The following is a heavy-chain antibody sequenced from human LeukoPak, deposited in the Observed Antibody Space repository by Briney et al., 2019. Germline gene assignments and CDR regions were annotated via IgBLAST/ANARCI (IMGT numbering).Heavy chain of an antibody. Sequence: QAGGSLRLSCAASGFTFSNYGMHWVRQAPGKGLEWAGILSYDGTNTYYGESVKGRFTISRDNSQNTVYLQMNSLRAEDTAVYYCAKGGTSVTRYVDYWGQGTLVTVSS. CDR1: GFTFSNYG. CDR3: AKGGTSVTRYVDY. D-gene: IGHD4-17*01. CDR2: LSYDGTNT. J-gene: IGHJ4*02. V-gene: IGHV3-30*18.